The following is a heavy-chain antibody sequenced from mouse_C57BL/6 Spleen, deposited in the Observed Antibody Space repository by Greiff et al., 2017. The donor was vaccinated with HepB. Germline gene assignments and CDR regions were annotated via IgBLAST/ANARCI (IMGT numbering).Heavy chain of an antibody. CDR2: IDPSDSYT. J-gene: IGHJ3*01. CDR1: GYTFTSYW. Sequence: QVQLQQPGAELVRPGTSVKLSCKASGYTFTSYWMHWVKQRPGQGLEWIGVIDPSDSYTNYNQKFKGKATLTVDTSSSTAYMQLSSLTSEDSAVYYCARGALGGTWVAYWGQGTLVTVSA. V-gene: IGHV1-59*01. D-gene: IGHD3-1*01. CDR3: ARGALGGTWVAY.